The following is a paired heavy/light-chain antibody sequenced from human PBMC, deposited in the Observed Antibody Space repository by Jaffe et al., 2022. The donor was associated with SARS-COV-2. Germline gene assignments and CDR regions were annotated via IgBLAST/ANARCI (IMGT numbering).Heavy chain of an antibody. Sequence: QVQLQQSGPGLVKPSQTLSLTCAISGDSVSTNSATWNWIRQSPSRGLEWLGRTYYRSKWYNEYAVSVKSRITINPDTSKNQFSLQLNSVTPEDTAVYYCARNNNWSFDYWGQGTLVTVSS. CDR3: ARNNNWSFDY. V-gene: IGHV6-1*01. CDR2: TYYRSKWYN. J-gene: IGHJ4*02. D-gene: IGHD1-1*01. CDR1: GDSVSTNSAT.
Light chain of an antibody. Sequence: QSALTQPPSVSGSPGQSVTISCTGTSSDVGSYNRVSWYQQSPGTAPKLIIYEVTSRPSGVPDRFSGSRSGNTASLTFSGLQAEDEADYYCSSYTSSGSYVFGTGTKVTVL. CDR3: SSYTSSGSYV. CDR2: EVT. J-gene: IGLJ1*01. V-gene: IGLV2-18*02. CDR1: SSDVGSYNR.